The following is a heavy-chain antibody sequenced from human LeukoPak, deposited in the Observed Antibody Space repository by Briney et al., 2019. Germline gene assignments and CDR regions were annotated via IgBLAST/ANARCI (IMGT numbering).Heavy chain of an antibody. V-gene: IGHV3-21*01. CDR1: EFSVGSNY. J-gene: IGHJ4*02. CDR2: ISSSSSYI. Sequence: GGSLRLSCAASEFSVGSNYMTWVRQAPGKGLEWVSSISSSSSYIYYADSVKGRFTISRDNAKNSLYLQMNSLRAEDTAVYYCARDLASPAEYYFDYWGQGTLVTVSS. D-gene: IGHD3-16*01. CDR3: ARDLASPAEYYFDY.